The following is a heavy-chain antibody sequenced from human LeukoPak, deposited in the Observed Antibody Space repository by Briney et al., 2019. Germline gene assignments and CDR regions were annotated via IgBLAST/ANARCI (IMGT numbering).Heavy chain of an antibody. CDR2: SVPDSGDT. CDR1: GYTFTGFY. CDR3: MRRADGAIPTP. J-gene: IGHJ5*02. Sequence: ASVKVSCKASGYTFTGFYIHWVRQAPGQGLEWMGWSVPDSGDTKYAQKFQGRVTMTRDTSISTAYMELSRLTSDDTAVYYCMRRADGAIPTPWGQGTLVTVSS. D-gene: IGHD2-2*02. V-gene: IGHV1-2*02.